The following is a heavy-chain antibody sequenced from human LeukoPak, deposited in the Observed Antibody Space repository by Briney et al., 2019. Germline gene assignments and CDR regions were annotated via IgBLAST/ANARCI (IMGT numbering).Heavy chain of an antibody. J-gene: IGHJ5*02. D-gene: IGHD6-6*01. V-gene: IGHV3-21*01. CDR3: AKGSVAGRQRAPPKEWFDP. Sequence: PGGSLRLSCAASGFTFSSYSMNWVRQAPGKGLEWVSSISSSSSYIYYADSVKGRFTISRDNAKNSLYLQMNSLRAEDTAVYYCAKGSVAGRQRAPPKEWFDPWGQGTLVTVSS. CDR2: ISSSSSYI. CDR1: GFTFSSYS.